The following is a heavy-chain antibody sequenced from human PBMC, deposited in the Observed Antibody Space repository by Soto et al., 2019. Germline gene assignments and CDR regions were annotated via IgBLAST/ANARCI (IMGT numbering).Heavy chain of an antibody. Sequence: QVRLVQSGAEVKEPGDSVRVSWEASGYTFTAYHIHWVRQAPGQGLEWMGWINPKFGDTGYAQDFQCRVSFTSDMSISTVYMELSRLSSDDTAIYYCARNMDYYYGRGSGNGHGVWGQWTTVTVFS. CDR3: ARNMDYYYGRGSGNGHGV. V-gene: IGHV1-2*02. CDR1: GYTFTAYH. J-gene: IGHJ6*02. D-gene: IGHD3-10*02. CDR2: INPKFGDT.